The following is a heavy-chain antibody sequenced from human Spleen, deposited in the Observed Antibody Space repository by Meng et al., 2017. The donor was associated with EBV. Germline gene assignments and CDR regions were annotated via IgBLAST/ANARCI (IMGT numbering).Heavy chain of an antibody. CDR2: IFYSGHT. CDR1: GSSISSGDNY. D-gene: IGHD2-21*02. Sequence: QRQLQEPGPGLVKPSQTLSLTCAVSGSSISSGDNYWSWIRQPPGKGLEWIGYIFYSGHTYHNPSLTSRVTISVDTSKNQFSLKLTSVTAADTAVYYCARDRSRGDPYFDYWGQGTLVTVSS. J-gene: IGHJ4*02. CDR3: ARDRSRGDPYFDY. V-gene: IGHV4-30-4*01.